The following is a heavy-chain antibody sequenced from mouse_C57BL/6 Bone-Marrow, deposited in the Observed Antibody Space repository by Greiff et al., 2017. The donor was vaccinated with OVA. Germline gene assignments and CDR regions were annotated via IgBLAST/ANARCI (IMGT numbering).Heavy chain of an antibody. D-gene: IGHD2-2*01. J-gene: IGHJ4*01. CDR1: GYAFSSSW. CDR2: IYPGDGDT. V-gene: IGHV1-82*01. Sequence: QVQLQQSGPELVKPGASVKISCKASGYAFSSSWMNWVKQRPGKGLEWIGRIYPGDGDTKYHGKFKGKATLTADKSSSTAYMHRSSLTSENSAVYFCARGLPKVRGDYWGQGTSVTVSS. CDR3: ARGLPKVRGDY.